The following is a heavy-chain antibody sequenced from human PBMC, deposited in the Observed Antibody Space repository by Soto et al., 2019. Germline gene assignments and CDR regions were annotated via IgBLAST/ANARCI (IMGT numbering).Heavy chain of an antibody. J-gene: IGHJ6*02. CDR1: GGTFSSYA. Sequence: SVKVSCKASGGTFSSYAISWVRQAPGQGLELMGGIIPIFGTANYAQKFQGRVTITADKSTSTAYMELSSLRSEDTAVYYCARDFRNMRAYCGGDCYSDLDVWGQGTTVTVYS. CDR3: ARDFRNMRAYCGGDCYSDLDV. V-gene: IGHV1-69*06. D-gene: IGHD2-21*02. CDR2: IIPIFGTA.